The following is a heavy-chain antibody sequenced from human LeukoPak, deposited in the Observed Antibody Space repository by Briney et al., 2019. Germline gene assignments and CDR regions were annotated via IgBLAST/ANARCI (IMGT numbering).Heavy chain of an antibody. V-gene: IGHV5-51*01. CDR2: IYPGDSDT. CDR3: ARLYDSSGYPFDY. J-gene: IGHJ4*02. Sequence: GESLKISCKGSGYTFTSYWIGWVRQMPGKGLEWMGIIYPGDSDTRYSPSFQGQVTISADKSISTAYLQWSSLKPSDTAMYYCARLYDSSGYPFDYWGQGTLVTVSS. D-gene: IGHD3-22*01. CDR1: GYTFTSYW.